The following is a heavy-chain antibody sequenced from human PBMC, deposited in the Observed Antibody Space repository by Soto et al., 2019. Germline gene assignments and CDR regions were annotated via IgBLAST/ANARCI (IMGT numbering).Heavy chain of an antibody. CDR3: AKPYGDYLYRDY. V-gene: IGHV3-23*01. J-gene: IGHJ4*02. CDR2: ISRSGGST. Sequence: GSLRVSCAASGFTFSSYVMSWVRQAPGKGLEWVSAISRSGGSTYYADSVKGRFTISRDNSKNTLYLQMNSLRAEDTAVYYCAKPYGDYLYRDYWGQGTLVTVSS. CDR1: GFTFSSYV. D-gene: IGHD4-17*01.